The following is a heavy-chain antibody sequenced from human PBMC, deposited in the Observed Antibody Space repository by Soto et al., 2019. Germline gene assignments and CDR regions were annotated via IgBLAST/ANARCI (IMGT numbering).Heavy chain of an antibody. CDR2: FDPEDGET. J-gene: IGHJ4*02. Sequence: ASVKVSCKVSGYTLTELSMHWVRQAPGKGLEWMGGFDPEDGETIYAQKFQGRVTMTEDTSTDTAYMELSSLRSEDTAVYYCAKDGDMGAIAGGVVNFDYGGQGPPAT. CDR3: AKDGDMGAIAGGVVNFDY. V-gene: IGHV1-24*01. CDR1: GYTLTELS. D-gene: IGHD5-12*01.